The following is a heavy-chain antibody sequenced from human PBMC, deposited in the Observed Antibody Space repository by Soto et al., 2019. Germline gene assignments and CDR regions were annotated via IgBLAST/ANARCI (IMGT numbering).Heavy chain of an antibody. CDR2: INPHGGIT. CDR3: ARSSGGNFGIIIEGSNWFDP. V-gene: IGHV1-46*01. D-gene: IGHD3-3*01. Sequence: GPVKVSCKAPGDTFTSYYLNWVRQAPGQGLEWMGVINPHGGITEYAQKFQGRVTMTRDTSRSTVYMELRSLRSDDTAIYYCARSSGGNFGIIIEGSNWFDPWGQGTLVTVSS. CDR1: GDTFTSYY. J-gene: IGHJ5*02.